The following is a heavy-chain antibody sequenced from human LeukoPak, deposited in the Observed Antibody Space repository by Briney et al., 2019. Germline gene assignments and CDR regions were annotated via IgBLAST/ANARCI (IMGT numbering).Heavy chain of an antibody. J-gene: IGHJ4*02. D-gene: IGHD6-6*01. Sequence: PGGSLSLSCPASGFTPSSYWMPWVRQAPGKGRVWVSRINSDGSSTSYADSVKGRFTISRDNAKNTLYLQMNSLRAEDTAVYYCARDPLSGSSGHYWGQGTLVTVSS. CDR3: ARDPLSGSSGHY. CDR1: GFTPSSYW. V-gene: IGHV3-74*01. CDR2: INSDGSST.